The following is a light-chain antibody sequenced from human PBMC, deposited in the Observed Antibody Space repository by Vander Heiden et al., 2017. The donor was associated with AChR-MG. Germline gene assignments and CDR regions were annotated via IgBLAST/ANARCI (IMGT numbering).Light chain of an antibody. J-gene: IGLJ2*01. CDR2: GNS. V-gene: IGLV1-40*01. Sequence: QSVLTQPPSVSGAPGQRVTIPCTGSSSNIGAGYDVHWSQHLPGTAPKLLIYGNSNRPSGVPDRFSGSKSGTSASLAITGLQAEDEADYYCQSYDSSLSAVVFGGGTKLTVL. CDR1: SSNIGAGYD. CDR3: QSYDSSLSAVV.